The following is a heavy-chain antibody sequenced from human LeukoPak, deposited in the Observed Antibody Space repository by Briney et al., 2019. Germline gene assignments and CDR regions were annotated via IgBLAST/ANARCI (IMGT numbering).Heavy chain of an antibody. V-gene: IGHV4-39*07. J-gene: IGHJ4*02. Sequence: SETLSLTCTVSGGSISSSSYYWGWIRQPPGKGLEWIGSIYYSGSTYYNPSLQSRVTMSVDTSKNQFSLKLSSVTAADTAVYYCARDEMEHHGSYYDFWGQGILVSVSS. CDR3: ARDEMEHHGSYYDF. CDR2: IYYSGST. CDR1: GGSISSSSYY. D-gene: IGHD1/OR15-1a*01.